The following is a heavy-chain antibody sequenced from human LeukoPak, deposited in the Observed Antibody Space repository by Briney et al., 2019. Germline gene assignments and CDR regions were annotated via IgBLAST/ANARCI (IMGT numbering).Heavy chain of an antibody. CDR2: INHSGST. J-gene: IGHJ4*02. V-gene: IGHV4-34*01. CDR1: GFTFSSYS. CDR3: ARGQGVRYYGSGSYYNKDY. Sequence: GSLRLSCAASGFTFSSYSMNWIRQPPGKGLEWIGEINHSGSTNYNPSLKSRVTISVDTSKNQFSLKLSSVTAADTAVYYCARGQGVRYYGSGSYYNKDYWGQGTLVTVSS. D-gene: IGHD3-10*01.